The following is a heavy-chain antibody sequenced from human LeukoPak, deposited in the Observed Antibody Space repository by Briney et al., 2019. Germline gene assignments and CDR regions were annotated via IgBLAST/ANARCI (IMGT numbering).Heavy chain of an antibody. J-gene: IGHJ5*02. V-gene: IGHV2-5*01. CDR2: IYSNDDK. D-gene: IGHD3-9*01. Sequence: SGPTLVKPTQTLTLTCTFSGFSISTSGVGVGWIRQPPGKALEWLALIYSNDDKRYSPSLKSRLTITKDTSKNQVVLTMTNMDPVDTATYYCAHLYYDILTGPDENWFDPWGQGTLVTVSS. CDR3: AHLYYDILTGPDENWFDP. CDR1: GFSISTSGVG.